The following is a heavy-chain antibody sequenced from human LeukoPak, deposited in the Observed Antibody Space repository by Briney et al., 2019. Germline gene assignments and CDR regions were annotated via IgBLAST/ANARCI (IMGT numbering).Heavy chain of an antibody. V-gene: IGHV3-74*01. J-gene: IGHJ4*02. Sequence: GGSLRLSCTVSGFTFSGYWMHWVRQAPGEGLVWVSRINSDGSRTTYADSVKGRFTISRDNAKNTLYLQMNSLRAEDTAVYYCARDEAGVGATCDYWGQGTLVIVSS. CDR2: INSDGSRT. D-gene: IGHD1-26*01. CDR1: GFTFSGYW. CDR3: ARDEAGVGATCDY.